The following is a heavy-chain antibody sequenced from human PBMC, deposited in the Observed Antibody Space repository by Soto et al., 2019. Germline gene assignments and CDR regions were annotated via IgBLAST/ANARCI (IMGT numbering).Heavy chain of an antibody. CDR3: ARTALVSTTTLRRGGSFDY. CDR1: GGTFSSYA. Sequence: QVQLVQSGAEVKKPGSSVKVSCKASGGTFSSYAISWVRQAPGQGLEWMGGIIPIFGTANYAQKFQGRVTITADESTSTAYMELSSLRSEDTAVYYCARTALVSTTTLRRGGSFDYWGQGTLVTVSS. CDR2: IIPIFGTA. J-gene: IGHJ4*02. V-gene: IGHV1-69*12. D-gene: IGHD2-2*01.